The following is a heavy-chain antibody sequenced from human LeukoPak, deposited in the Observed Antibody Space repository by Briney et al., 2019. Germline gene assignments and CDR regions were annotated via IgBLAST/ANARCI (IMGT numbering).Heavy chain of an antibody. V-gene: IGHV4-34*01. J-gene: IGHJ4*02. CDR2: TNHSGST. CDR1: GGSFSGYY. D-gene: IGHD3-10*01. CDR3: ARGDENETRAQGY. Sequence: PSETLSLTCAVYGGSFSGYYWSWIRQPPGKGLEWIGETNHSGSTNYNPSFKSRVTISVDTSKNQFSLKLSSVTAADTAVYYCARGDENETRAQGYWGQGTLVTVSS.